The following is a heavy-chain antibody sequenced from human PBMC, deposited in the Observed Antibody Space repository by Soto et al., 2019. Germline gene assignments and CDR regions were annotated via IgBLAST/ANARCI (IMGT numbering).Heavy chain of an antibody. V-gene: IGHV3-48*02. J-gene: IGHJ6*02. D-gene: IGHD2-15*01. CDR1: GFTFSSYS. CDR2: ISSSSSTI. Sequence: EVQLVESGGGLVQPGGSLRLSCAASGFTFSSYSMNWVRQAPGKGLEWVSYISSSSSTIYYADSVKGRFTISRDNAKNSLYLQMNSLRDEDTAVYYCARGLDIVVVVRYYGMDVWGQGTTVTVSS. CDR3: ARGLDIVVVVRYYGMDV.